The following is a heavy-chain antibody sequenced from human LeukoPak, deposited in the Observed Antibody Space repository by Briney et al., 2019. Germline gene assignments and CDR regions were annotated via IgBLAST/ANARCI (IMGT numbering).Heavy chain of an antibody. CDR1: GFTLNNAW. V-gene: IGHV3-15*01. CDR2: LKRETDGGTI. J-gene: IGHJ1*01. D-gene: IGHD3-22*01. CDR3: TTDRYYDNSELQFQH. Sequence: GGSLRLSCAASGFTLNNAWMSWVRQAPGKGLEWLGRLKRETDGGTIDYAAPVKGRFTISRDDSRNTLYLQMDSLKIEDTAVYYCTTDRYYDNSELQFQHWGQGTLVTVSS.